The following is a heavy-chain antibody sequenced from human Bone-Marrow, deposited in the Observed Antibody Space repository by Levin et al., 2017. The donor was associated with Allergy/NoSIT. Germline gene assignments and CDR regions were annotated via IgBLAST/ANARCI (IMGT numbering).Heavy chain of an antibody. CDR1: GFYFSEYA. CDR3: AREASGSYFTFDF. Sequence: GGSLRLSCAVSGFYFSEYAMTWVRQAPGQGLEWISYITSNGNSRYYADSVKGRFTISRDNARNSLYLQMNSLRAEDTAIYYCAREASGSYFTFDFWGQGTMVTVSS. J-gene: IGHJ3*01. CDR2: ITSNGNSR. V-gene: IGHV3-11*01. D-gene: IGHD1-26*01.